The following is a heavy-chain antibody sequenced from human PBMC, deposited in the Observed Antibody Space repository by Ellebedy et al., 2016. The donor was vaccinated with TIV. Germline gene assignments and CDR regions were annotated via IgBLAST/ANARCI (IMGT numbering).Heavy chain of an antibody. CDR1: GGSISSYY. J-gene: IGHJ4*02. CDR2: IYTSGST. Sequence: SETLSLXXTVSGGSISSYYWSWIRQPAGKGLEWIGRIYTSGSTNYNPSLKSRVTMSVDTSKNQFSLKLSSVTAADTAVYYCAREALYGDYGDWGQGTLVTVSS. CDR3: AREALYGDYGD. D-gene: IGHD4-17*01. V-gene: IGHV4-4*07.